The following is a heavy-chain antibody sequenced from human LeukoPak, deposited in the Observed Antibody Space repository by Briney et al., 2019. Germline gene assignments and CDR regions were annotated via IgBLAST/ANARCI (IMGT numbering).Heavy chain of an antibody. CDR2: ISSSSTII. CDR3: AKGVTGTTW. CDR1: GFTFSSYS. J-gene: IGHJ4*02. D-gene: IGHD1-7*01. V-gene: IGHV3-48*04. Sequence: GGSLRLSCAASGFTFSSYSMNWVRQAPGKGLEWVSYISSSSTIIYYADSVKARFTISRDNAKNSLYLQMHSLRAEDTAVYYCAKGVTGTTWWGQGTLVTVSS.